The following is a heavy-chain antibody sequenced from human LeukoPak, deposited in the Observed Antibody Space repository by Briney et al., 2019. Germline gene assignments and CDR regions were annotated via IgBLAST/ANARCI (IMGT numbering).Heavy chain of an antibody. CDR3: AKEDCSGGSCYENDAFDI. CDR1: GFTFSSYG. D-gene: IGHD2-15*01. V-gene: IGHV3-30*18. Sequence: PGRSLRLSCAASGFTFSSYGMHWVRQTPGKGLEWVAVISYDGSNKYYADSVKGRFTIFRDNSKNTLYLQMNSLRAEDTAVYYCAKEDCSGGSCYENDAFDIWGQGTMVTVSS. CDR2: ISYDGSNK. J-gene: IGHJ3*02.